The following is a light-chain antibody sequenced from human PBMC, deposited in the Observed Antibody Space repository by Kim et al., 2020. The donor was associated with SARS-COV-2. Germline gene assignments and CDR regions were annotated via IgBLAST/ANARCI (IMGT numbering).Light chain of an antibody. Sequence: ASVGDRVTITCRASESISTYLSWYQQKSGRAPKLLIYAASSLQSGVPSRFSGSGSATDFTLTISSLQPEDFATYYCQQTYCSPLTFGQGTKVDIK. J-gene: IGKJ1*01. CDR1: ESISTY. CDR2: AAS. CDR3: QQTYCSPLT. V-gene: IGKV1-39*01.